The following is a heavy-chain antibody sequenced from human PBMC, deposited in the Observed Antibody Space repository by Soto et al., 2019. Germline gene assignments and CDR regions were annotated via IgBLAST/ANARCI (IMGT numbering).Heavy chain of an antibody. V-gene: IGHV3-21*01. CDR3: AREDSIIIPAVTDF. J-gene: IGHJ4*02. CDR1: GFAFNNYG. D-gene: IGHD2-2*01. CDR2: ISKSDYT. Sequence: GGSLRLSCTVSGFAFNNYGINWVRQAPGKGLEWVSSISKSDYTYYSDSVKGRFAISRDNAKSSVSLQMNTLRVEDTAVYYCAREDSIIIPAVTDFWGQGTLVTVSS.